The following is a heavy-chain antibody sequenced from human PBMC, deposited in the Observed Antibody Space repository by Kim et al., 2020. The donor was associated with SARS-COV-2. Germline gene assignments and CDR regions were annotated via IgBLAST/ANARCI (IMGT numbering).Heavy chain of an antibody. J-gene: IGHJ5*02. D-gene: IGHD3-10*01. CDR2: INHSGST. CDR1: GGSFSGYY. Sequence: SETLSLTCAVYGGSFSGYYWSWIRQPPGKGLEWIGEINHSGSTNYNPSLKSRVTISVDTSKNQFSLKLSSVTAADTAVYYCARGVRGFGDYYGSGSYSNWFDPWGQGTLVTVSS. V-gene: IGHV4-34*01. CDR3: ARGVRGFGDYYGSGSYSNWFDP.